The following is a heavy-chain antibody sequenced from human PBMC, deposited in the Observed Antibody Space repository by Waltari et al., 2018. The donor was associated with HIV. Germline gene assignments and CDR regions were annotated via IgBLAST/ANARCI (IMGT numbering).Heavy chain of an antibody. D-gene: IGHD6-19*01. V-gene: IGHV1-2*02. J-gene: IGHJ4*02. CDR3: ARVSSQWLIEY. CDR2: INPYRGGT. Sequence: QVQLIQSGAEVKKPGASVKVSCKTSGYTFTGYFVHWVRQAPGQGLEWMGWINPYRGGTNYARKFQGRVTMTRDASISTTYMDLTSLRSDDTAVYYCARVSSQWLIEYWGQGTLVTVSS. CDR1: GYTFTGYF.